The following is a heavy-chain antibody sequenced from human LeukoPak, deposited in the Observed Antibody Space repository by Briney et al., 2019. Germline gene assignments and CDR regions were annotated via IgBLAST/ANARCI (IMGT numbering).Heavy chain of an antibody. V-gene: IGHV3-30*18. Sequence: GGSLRLSCAASGFTFSSYGMHWVRQAPGKGLEWVAVISYDGSNKYYADSVKGRFTISRDNSKNTLYLQMNSLRAEDTAVYYCAKDRLHNYYDNSGYYDLLDYWGQGTLVTVSS. CDR2: ISYDGSNK. CDR1: GFTFSSYG. CDR3: AKDRLHNYYDNSGYYDLLDY. D-gene: IGHD3-22*01. J-gene: IGHJ4*02.